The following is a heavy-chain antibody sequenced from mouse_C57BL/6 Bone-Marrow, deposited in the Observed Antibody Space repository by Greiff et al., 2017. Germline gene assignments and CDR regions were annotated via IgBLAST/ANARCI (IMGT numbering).Heavy chain of an antibody. CDR3: ARELRRRFAY. Sequence: EVQGVESGPELVKPGASVKISCKASGYSFTGYYMNWVKQSPEKSLEWIGEINPSTGGTTYNQKFKAKATLTVDKSSSTAYMQLKSLTSEDSAVYYCARELRRRFAYWGQGTLVTVSA. CDR2: INPSTGGT. J-gene: IGHJ3*01. CDR1: GYSFTGYY. D-gene: IGHD2-12*01. V-gene: IGHV1-42*01.